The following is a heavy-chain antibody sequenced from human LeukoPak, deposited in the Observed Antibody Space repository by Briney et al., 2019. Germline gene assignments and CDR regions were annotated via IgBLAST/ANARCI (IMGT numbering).Heavy chain of an antibody. CDR2: IWYDGSNK. J-gene: IGHJ4*02. V-gene: IGHV3-33*01. CDR1: GFTFSSYG. Sequence: GGSLRLSCAASGFTFSSYGMHCVRQAPGKGLEWVAVIWYDGSNKYYADSVKGRFTISRDNSKNTLYLQMNSLRAEDTAVYYCARDRGEDYGDYYFDYWGQGTLVTVSS. CDR3: ARDRGEDYGDYYFDY. D-gene: IGHD4-17*01.